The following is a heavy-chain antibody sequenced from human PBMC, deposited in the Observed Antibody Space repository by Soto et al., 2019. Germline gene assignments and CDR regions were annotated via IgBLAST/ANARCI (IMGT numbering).Heavy chain of an antibody. Sequence: SLRLCCSGPGVPFSRYWMHWVRQTPGKGLEWVAVLGFDGGGRYYADSVKGQFTISRDNSKNTLDLQMDSLRVEDKALYYCAGEHVGPDYAMHVWGQGSTVTVS. D-gene: IGHD1-26*01. J-gene: IGHJ6*02. CDR3: AGEHVGPDYAMHV. CDR1: GVPFSRYW. CDR2: LGFDGGGR. V-gene: IGHV3-33*01.